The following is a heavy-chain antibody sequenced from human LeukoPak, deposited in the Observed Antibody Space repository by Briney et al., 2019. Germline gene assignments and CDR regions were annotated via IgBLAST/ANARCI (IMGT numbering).Heavy chain of an antibody. Sequence: YYWSWIRQPPGKGLEWIGEINHSGSTNYNPSLKSRVTISVDTSKNQFSLKLSSVTAADTAVYYCARGYNWTPYYWGQGTLVTVSS. CDR2: INHSGST. D-gene: IGHD1-20*01. CDR3: ARGYNWTPYY. V-gene: IGHV4-34*01. CDR1: YY. J-gene: IGHJ4*02.